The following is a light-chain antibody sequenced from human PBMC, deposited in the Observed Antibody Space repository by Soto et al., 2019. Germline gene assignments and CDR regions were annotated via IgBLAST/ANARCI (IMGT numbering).Light chain of an antibody. CDR1: SSDVGAYNY. V-gene: IGLV2-8*01. J-gene: IGLJ2*01. CDR2: DVS. Sequence: QSALTQPPSASGSPGQSVTISCSGTSSDVGAYNYVSWYQHHPGKAPKLMIYDVSKRPSGVPDRFSGSKSGNTASLTVSGLQTEDEADYYCSSYAGSNFVVFGGGTKLTVL. CDR3: SSYAGSNFVV.